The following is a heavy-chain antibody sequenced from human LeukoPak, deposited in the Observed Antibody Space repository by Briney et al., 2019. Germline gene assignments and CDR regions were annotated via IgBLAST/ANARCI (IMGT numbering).Heavy chain of an antibody. D-gene: IGHD6-13*01. CDR3: ARDTAAAGIF. J-gene: IGHJ4*02. V-gene: IGHV3-7*01. CDR1: GFAFRSYW. CDR2: IKQDGSDK. Sequence: GGSLRLSCAASGFAFRSYWMSWVRQAPGKGLEWVANIKQDGSDKYYVDSVKGRFTISRDNAKNSLYLQMNSLRAEDTAVYYCARDTAAAGIFWGQGTLVTVSS.